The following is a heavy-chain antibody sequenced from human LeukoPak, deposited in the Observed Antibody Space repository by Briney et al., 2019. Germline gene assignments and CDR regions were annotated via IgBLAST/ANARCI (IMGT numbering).Heavy chain of an antibody. CDR2: IIPILGIA. CDR1: GYTFTSYA. J-gene: IGHJ3*02. Sequence: GASVKVSCKASGYTFTSYAISWVRQAPGQGLEWMGRIIPILGIANYAQKFQGRVTITADKSTSTAYMELSSLRSEDTAVYYCAKYSGSLPGSAFDIWGQGTMVTVSS. V-gene: IGHV1-69*04. D-gene: IGHD1-26*01. CDR3: AKYSGSLPGSAFDI.